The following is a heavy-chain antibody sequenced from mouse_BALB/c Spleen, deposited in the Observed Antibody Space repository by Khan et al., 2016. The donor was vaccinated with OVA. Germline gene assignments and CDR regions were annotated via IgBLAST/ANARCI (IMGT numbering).Heavy chain of an antibody. V-gene: IGHV3-1*02. CDR1: GYSFTSGYC. CDR2: ISYSGST. Sequence: EVELVVSGPDLVKPSHSLSLTCTVTGYSFTSGYCWYWIRQFPGNKLEFMGYISYSGSTNYNHSLITRNTTTCDTYKNLIFLKLNSVTTEDRATTNCARAAWIKYWGQGTTLTVS. CDR3: ARAAWIKY. J-gene: IGHJ2*01.